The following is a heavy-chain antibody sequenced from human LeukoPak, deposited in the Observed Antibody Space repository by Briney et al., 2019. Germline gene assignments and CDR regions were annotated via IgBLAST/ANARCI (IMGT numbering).Heavy chain of an antibody. CDR3: AREGGYPYYFDY. J-gene: IGHJ4*02. V-gene: IGHV1-2*06. CDR2: INPNSGGT. D-gene: IGHD3-16*01. Sequence: ASVKVSCKASGYTFTGYYMHWVRQAPGQGLEWMERINPNSGGTNYAQKFQGRVTMTRDTSISTAYMELSRLRSDDTAVYYCAREGGYPYYFDYWGQGTLVTVSS. CDR1: GYTFTGYY.